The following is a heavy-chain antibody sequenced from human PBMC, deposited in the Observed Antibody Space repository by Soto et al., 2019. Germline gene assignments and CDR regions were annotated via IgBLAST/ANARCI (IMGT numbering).Heavy chain of an antibody. CDR3: AKEQQQLVRRIEYFDY. CDR1: GFTFSSYA. J-gene: IGHJ4*02. Sequence: GGSLRLSCAASGFTFSSYAMSWVRQAPGKGLEWVSAISGSGGSTYYADSVKGRFTISRDNSKNTLYLQMNSLRAEDTAVYYCAKEQQQLVRRIEYFDYWGQGTLVTVSS. D-gene: IGHD6-13*01. V-gene: IGHV3-23*01. CDR2: ISGSGGST.